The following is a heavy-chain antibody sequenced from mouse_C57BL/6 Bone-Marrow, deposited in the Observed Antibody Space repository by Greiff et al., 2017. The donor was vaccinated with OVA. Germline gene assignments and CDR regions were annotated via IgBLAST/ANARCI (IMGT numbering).Heavy chain of an antibody. V-gene: IGHV1-53*01. CDR3: ARERIYYGNYVDY. Sequence: VQLQQPGTELVKPGASVKLSCKASGYTFTSYWMHWVKQRPGQGLEWIGNINPSNGGTNYNEKFKSKATLTVDKSSSTAYMQLSSLTSEDSAVYYCARERIYYGNYVDYWGQGTTLTVSS. J-gene: IGHJ2*01. D-gene: IGHD2-1*01. CDR2: INPSNGGT. CDR1: GYTFTSYW.